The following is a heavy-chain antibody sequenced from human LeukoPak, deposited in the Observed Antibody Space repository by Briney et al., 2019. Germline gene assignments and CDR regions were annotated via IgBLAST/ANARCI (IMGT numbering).Heavy chain of an antibody. V-gene: IGHV1-8*01. D-gene: IGHD6-13*01. CDR2: MNPNSGNT. J-gene: IGHJ3*02. CDR3: ARRSSWYGRAFDI. CDR1: GYTFTSYD. Sequence: ASVTVSCTASGYTFTSYDINWVRQATGQGLEWMGWMNPNSGNTGYAQEFQGRVTMTRNTSISTAYMELSSLRSEDTAVYYCARRSSWYGRAFDIWGQGTMVTVSS.